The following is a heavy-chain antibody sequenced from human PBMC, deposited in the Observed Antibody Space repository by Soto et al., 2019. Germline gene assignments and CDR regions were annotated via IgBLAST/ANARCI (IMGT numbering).Heavy chain of an antibody. CDR1: GASITRDGYY. J-gene: IGHJ4*01. V-gene: IGHV4-31*03. CDR2: IYYSGNT. CDR3: ARTVCSGSPDFDY. Sequence: QVQLQQSGPGLVKPSQTLSLTCTVSGASITRDGYYWSWLRQHPGKGLEWIGHIYYSGNTYYDLSSRSRLTVSVDTSRNQCSLTLTSVTAADTAVYYCARTVCSGSPDFDYWGRGTLVTVSS. D-gene: IGHD3-10*02.